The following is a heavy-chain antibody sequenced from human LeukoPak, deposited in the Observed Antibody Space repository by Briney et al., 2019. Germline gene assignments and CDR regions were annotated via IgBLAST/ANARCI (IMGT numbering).Heavy chain of an antibody. D-gene: IGHD3-10*01. CDR3: ARGPVSRDYYYGSGSYYPPSYYYGMDV. CDR2: IYHSGST. J-gene: IGHJ6*04. Sequence: PSETLSLTCAVSGGSISSGGYSWSWIRQPPGKGLEWIGYIYHSGSTYYNPSLKSRVTISVDRSKNQFSLKLSSVTAADTAVYYCARGPVSRDYYYGSGSYYPPSYYYGMDVWGKGTTVTVSS. V-gene: IGHV4-30-2*01. CDR1: GGSISSGGYS.